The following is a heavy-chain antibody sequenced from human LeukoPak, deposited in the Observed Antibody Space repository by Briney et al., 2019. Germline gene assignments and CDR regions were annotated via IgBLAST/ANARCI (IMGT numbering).Heavy chain of an antibody. D-gene: IGHD2-2*01. CDR2: IYYSGST. Sequence: SQTLSLTCTVSGGFISSGGYYWSWIRQHPGKGLEWIGYIYYSGSTYYNPSLKSRVTISVDTSKNQFSLKLSSVTAADTAVYYCARDAIPAATPYYYYGMDVWGKGTTVTVSS. CDR3: ARDAIPAATPYYYYGMDV. V-gene: IGHV4-31*03. CDR1: GGFISSGGYY. J-gene: IGHJ6*04.